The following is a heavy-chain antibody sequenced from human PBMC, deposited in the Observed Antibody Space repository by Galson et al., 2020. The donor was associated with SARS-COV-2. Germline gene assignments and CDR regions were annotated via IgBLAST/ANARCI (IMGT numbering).Heavy chain of an antibody. CDR2: IFFDGSDK. Sequence: GGSLRLSCAASGFTFSSHVMHWVRQAPGKGLEWVAQIFFDGSDKYYGDSVKGRFTISRDSSKNTVYLQMNNLRADDTAVYYCARDGQTSSGWAFDYWGQGTLVTVSS. CDR1: GFTFSSHV. D-gene: IGHD6-19*01. J-gene: IGHJ4*02. CDR3: ARDGQTSSGWAFDY. V-gene: IGHV3-33*01.